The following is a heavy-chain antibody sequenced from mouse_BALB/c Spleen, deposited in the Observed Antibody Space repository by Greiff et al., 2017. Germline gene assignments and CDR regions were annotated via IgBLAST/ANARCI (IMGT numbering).Heavy chain of an antibody. Sequence: DVMLVESGGDLVKPGGSLKLSCAASGFTFSSYGMSWVRQTPDKRLEWVATISSGGSYTYYPDSVKGRFTISRDNAKNTLYLQMSSLKSEDTAMYYCARHVGGNHAFYAMDHWGQGTSVTVSS. V-gene: IGHV5-6*02. CDR1: GFTFSSYG. CDR2: ISSGGSYT. J-gene: IGHJ4*01. CDR3: ARHVGGNHAFYAMDH. D-gene: IGHD2-1*01.